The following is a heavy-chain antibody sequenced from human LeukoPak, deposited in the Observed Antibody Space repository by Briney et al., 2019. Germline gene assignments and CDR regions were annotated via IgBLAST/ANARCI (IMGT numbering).Heavy chain of an antibody. CDR2: IKQDGSEK. J-gene: IGHJ6*03. CDR3: ARDNGVVHGVYYMDV. CDR1: GFTFSNYW. Sequence: GGSLRLSCAASGFTFSNYWMSWVRRAPGKGLEWVADIKQDGSEKLYVKSVRGRFTISRDNAKMSLFLQMNSLRAEDTAVYYCARDNGVVHGVYYMDVWGKGTTVTVS. D-gene: IGHD3-3*01. V-gene: IGHV3-7*01.